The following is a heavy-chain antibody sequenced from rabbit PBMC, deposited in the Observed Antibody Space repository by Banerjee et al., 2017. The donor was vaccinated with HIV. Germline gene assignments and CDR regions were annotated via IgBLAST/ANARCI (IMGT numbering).Heavy chain of an antibody. J-gene: IGHJ6*01. V-gene: IGHV1S45*01. CDR1: GFSFSSGYY. Sequence: QEQLVESGGGLVQPEGSLTLTCTASGFSFSSGYYMCWVRQAPGKGLEWIGCIYGGSSGSTYYASWAKGRFTISKTSSTTVTLQMTSLTDADTATYFCAREEYGGIGYYRLWGPGTLVTVS. CDR3: AREEYGGIGYYRL. CDR2: IYGGSSGST. D-gene: IGHD8-1*01.